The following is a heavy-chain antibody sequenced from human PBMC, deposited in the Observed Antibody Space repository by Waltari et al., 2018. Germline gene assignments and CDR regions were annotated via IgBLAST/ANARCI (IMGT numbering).Heavy chain of an antibody. CDR3: ARGESNEGLDY. D-gene: IGHD4-4*01. CDR1: GGSISSYY. Sequence: QVQLQESGPGLVKPSETLSLTCTVPGGSISSYYWRWIRQPPGKGLEWIGYIYYSGSTNYNPSLKSRVTISVDTSKNQFSLKLSSVTAADTAVYYCARGESNEGLDYWGQGTLVTVSS. V-gene: IGHV4-59*01. J-gene: IGHJ4*02. CDR2: IYYSGST.